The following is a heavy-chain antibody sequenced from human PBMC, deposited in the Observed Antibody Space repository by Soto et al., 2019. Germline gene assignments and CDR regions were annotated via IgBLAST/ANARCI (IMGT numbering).Heavy chain of an antibody. V-gene: IGHV4-39*01. D-gene: IGHD6-19*01. CDR2: IQYGGTT. Sequence: QLQLQESGPGLVKASETLSLTCTVSGGSITRNNHFWGWIRQSQGKGLEWIGSIQYGGTTNYNPSLKSRVIMSAETSKNQFSLMMNSVTAADTAVYSWARLGSSGWYQGSYFDYWGQGTLVTVSS. J-gene: IGHJ4*02. CDR3: ARLGSSGWYQGSYFDY. CDR1: GGSITRNNHF.